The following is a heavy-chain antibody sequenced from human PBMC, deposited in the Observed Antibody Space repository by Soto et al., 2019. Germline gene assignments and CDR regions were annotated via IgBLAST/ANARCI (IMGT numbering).Heavy chain of an antibody. CDR2: ISYDGSNK. D-gene: IGHD2-15*01. V-gene: IGHV3-30*18. CDR1: GFTFSSYG. J-gene: IGHJ6*02. CDR3: AKDYVVRAFYGMDV. Sequence: PGGSLRLSCAASGFTFSSYGMHWVRQAPGKGLEWVAVISYDGSNKYYADSVKGRFTISRDNSKNTLYLQMNSLRAEDTAVYYCAKDYVVRAFYGMDVWGQGTTVTVSS.